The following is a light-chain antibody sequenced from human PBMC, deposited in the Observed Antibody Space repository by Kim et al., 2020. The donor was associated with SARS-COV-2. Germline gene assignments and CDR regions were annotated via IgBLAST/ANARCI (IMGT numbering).Light chain of an antibody. CDR3: QQYDSAPPT. CDR1: QGIRNS. J-gene: IGKJ1*01. Sequence: GDRVTITCPASQGIRNSLVWYQQKPGTAPKLLIFAGSAVQSGVPSRFSGSASGTDFTLTISSLQPEDVATYFCQQYDSAPPTFGQGTKVDIK. CDR2: AGS. V-gene: IGKV1-27*01.